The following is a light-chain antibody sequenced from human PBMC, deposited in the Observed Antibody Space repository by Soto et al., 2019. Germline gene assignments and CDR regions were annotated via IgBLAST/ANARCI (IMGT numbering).Light chain of an antibody. V-gene: IGKV3D-15*01. CDR3: QQSYSAPPIT. CDR1: QSVSSN. CDR2: GAS. Sequence: EIVMTHSPATLSVSPGERATLSFSSSQSVSSNLAWYQQKPGQAPRLLIFGASTRATGTPARFSGSGSGTDFTLTISRLEPEDFATYYCQQSYSAPPITFGQGTRLEIK. J-gene: IGKJ5*01.